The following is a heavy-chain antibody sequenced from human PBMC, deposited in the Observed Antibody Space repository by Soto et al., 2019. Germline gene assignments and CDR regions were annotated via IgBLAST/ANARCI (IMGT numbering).Heavy chain of an antibody. V-gene: IGHV3-30*18. CDR2: TSYDGSNE. CDR3: AKTIRLEERGGGDYYGMDV. CDR1: GFTFRNYG. Sequence: QVQMVESGGGVVQPGRSLRLSCAASGFTFRNYGMQWVRQAPGKGLEWVALTSYDGSNENYADSVKGRFTISRDNSKNTLFLQMNRLRAEDTAVYYCAKTIRLEERGGGDYYGMDVWGQGTTVTVSS. D-gene: IGHD1-1*01. J-gene: IGHJ6*02.